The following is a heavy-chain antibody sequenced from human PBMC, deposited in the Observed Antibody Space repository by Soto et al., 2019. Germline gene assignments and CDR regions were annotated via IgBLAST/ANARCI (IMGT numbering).Heavy chain of an antibody. V-gene: IGHV1-18*01. J-gene: IGHJ4*02. Sequence: GATVKVSCKASGYTFTNFGISWVRQAPGQGLERMGWISAYNGNTNYAQNFQGRVTLTTDTSTSTAYMELGGLRSYDASVYYWAIVGTPIDYWGQGTLVSVSS. CDR1: GYTFTNFG. D-gene: IGHD7-27*01. CDR3: AIVGTPIDY. CDR2: ISAYNGNT.